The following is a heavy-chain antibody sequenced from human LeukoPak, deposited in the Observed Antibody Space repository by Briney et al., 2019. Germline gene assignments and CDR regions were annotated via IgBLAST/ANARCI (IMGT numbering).Heavy chain of an antibody. J-gene: IGHJ4*02. D-gene: IGHD3-3*01. Sequence: ASVKVSCKASGFTFTRYGISWVRQAPGQGLEWMGWISAYNGDTNYAQKFQGRVTLTTDTSTSTAYMELSGLRSDDTAVYYCARGADFWSGYNDYWGQGTLVSVSS. CDR3: ARGADFWSGYNDY. CDR2: ISAYNGDT. V-gene: IGHV1-18*01. CDR1: GFTFTRYG.